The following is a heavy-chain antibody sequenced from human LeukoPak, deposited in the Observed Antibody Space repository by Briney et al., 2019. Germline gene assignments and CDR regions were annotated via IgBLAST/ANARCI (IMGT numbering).Heavy chain of an antibody. J-gene: IGHJ4*02. Sequence: SETLSLTCAVYGGSFSSYYWSWIRQPPGKGLEWIGEINHTGSTKYNPSLKSRVSISVDTSKNQFSLRLTSVTAADTAVYYCARVGADYYDSSGYYGGYFDYWGQGTLVTVSS. CDR2: INHTGST. CDR1: GGSFSSYY. V-gene: IGHV4-34*01. D-gene: IGHD3-22*01. CDR3: ARVGADYYDSSGYYGGYFDY.